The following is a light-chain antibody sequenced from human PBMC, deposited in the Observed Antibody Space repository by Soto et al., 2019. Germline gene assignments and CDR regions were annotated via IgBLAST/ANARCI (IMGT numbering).Light chain of an antibody. J-gene: IGKJ2*01. CDR1: QSISTY. V-gene: IGKV1-39*01. Sequence: DIQLTQSPSSLSASVGDRITITCRASQSISTYLNWYQSKPGKAPKLLIFSTSTLHTGVPSRFSGSGSGTEFTLTISSLQPDDFATYYCLQTYSSSVFTFGLGTKLESK. CDR3: LQTYSSSVFT. CDR2: STS.